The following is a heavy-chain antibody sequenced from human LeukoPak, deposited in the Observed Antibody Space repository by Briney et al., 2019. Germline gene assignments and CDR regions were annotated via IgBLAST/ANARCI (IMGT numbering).Heavy chain of an antibody. CDR2: INPNSGGT. CDR1: GYTFTGYY. CDR3: ARDLPPAGTYYDFWSGYFPSFYYYYGMDG. D-gene: IGHD3-3*01. V-gene: IGHV1-2*02. J-gene: IGHJ6*02. Sequence: GASVTVSFKASGYTFTGYYMHWVRQAPGQGVEWMGWINPNSGGTNYAQKFQGRVTMTRDTSISTAYMELSRLISDDTAVYYCARDLPPAGTYYDFWSGYFPSFYYYYGMDGWGQGTTVTVS.